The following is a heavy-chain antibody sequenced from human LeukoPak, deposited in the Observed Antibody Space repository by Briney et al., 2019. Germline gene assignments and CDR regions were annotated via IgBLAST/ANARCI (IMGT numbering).Heavy chain of an antibody. CDR3: ARLGVVAARPRWFDP. CDR2: VNYSGGT. V-gene: IGHV4-34*01. Sequence: SETLSLTCAVYAGSLSGYYWTWIRQPPGKGLEWIGEVNYSGGTNYNPSLKSRVTISVDRSKNQFSLKLSSVTAADTAVYYCARLGVVAARPRWFDPWGQGTLVTVSS. CDR1: AGSLSGYY. D-gene: IGHD6-6*01. J-gene: IGHJ5*02.